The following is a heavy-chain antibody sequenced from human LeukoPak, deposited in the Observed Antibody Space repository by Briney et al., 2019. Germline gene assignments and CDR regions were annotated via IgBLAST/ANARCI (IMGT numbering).Heavy chain of an antibody. CDR3: ARGDYGGRWHNWFDP. D-gene: IGHD4-23*01. V-gene: IGHV5-51*01. J-gene: IGHJ5*02. CDR1: GYSFTNYW. CDR2: IYPGDSDT. Sequence: GGSLKISCKGSGYSFTNYWIGWVRQMPRKGLEWMGIIYPGDSDTRYSPSFQGQVTISVDKSISAVYLQWSRLTASDTAMYFCARGDYGGRWHNWFDPWGQGTLVTVAS.